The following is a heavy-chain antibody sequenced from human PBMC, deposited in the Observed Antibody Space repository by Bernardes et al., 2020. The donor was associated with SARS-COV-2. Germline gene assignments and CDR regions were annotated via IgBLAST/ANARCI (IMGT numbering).Heavy chain of an antibody. V-gene: IGHV4-30-2*01. D-gene: IGHD3-22*01. J-gene: IGHJ3*02. CDR2: IYHSGST. CDR1: GGSISSGGYS. Sequence: SETLSLTRAVSGGSISSGGYSWSWIRQPPGKGLEWIGYIYHSGSTYYNPSLKSRVTISVDRSKNQFSLKLSSVTAADTAVYYCARGSRYYDSSGYYYEGYDAFDIWGQGTMVTVSS. CDR3: ARGSRYYDSSGYYYEGYDAFDI.